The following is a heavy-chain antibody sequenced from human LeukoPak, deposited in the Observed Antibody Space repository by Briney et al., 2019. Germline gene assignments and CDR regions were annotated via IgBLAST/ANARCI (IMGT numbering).Heavy chain of an antibody. D-gene: IGHD1-26*01. CDR3: ARDASYLGNKYFQH. CDR1: GFNFSTYG. CDR2: IWYDGSNK. V-gene: IGHV3-33*01. J-gene: IGHJ1*01. Sequence: PGGSLGLSCAASGFNFSTYGMHWVRQAPGKGLEWVAVIWYDGSNKYYADSVQGRFTISRDNSKAMLYLHMNTLRAEDTAVYYCARDASYLGNKYFQHWGQGTLVTVPS.